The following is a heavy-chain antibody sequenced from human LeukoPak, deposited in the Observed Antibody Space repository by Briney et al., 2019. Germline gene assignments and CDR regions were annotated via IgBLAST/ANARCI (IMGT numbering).Heavy chain of an antibody. CDR3: AKDTGGSGGLGMDV. CDR2: ISWNSGSI. Sequence: PGRSLRLSCAASGFTFDDYAMHWVRQAPGKGLEWVSGISWNSGSIGYADSVKGRFTISRDNAKNSLYLQMNSLRAEDTALYYCAKDTGGSGGLGMDVWGQGTTVTVSS. V-gene: IGHV3-9*01. D-gene: IGHD3-10*01. CDR1: GFTFDDYA. J-gene: IGHJ6*02.